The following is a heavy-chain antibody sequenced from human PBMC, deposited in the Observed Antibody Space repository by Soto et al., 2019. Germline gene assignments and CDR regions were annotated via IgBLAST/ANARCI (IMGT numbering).Heavy chain of an antibody. V-gene: IGHV3-30*18. CDR1: GFTFNTYG. D-gene: IGHD6-19*01. J-gene: IGHJ5*02. CDR3: AKSLAVAAGWFDP. CDR2: ISYDGSNE. Sequence: GGSLRLSCVASGFTFNTYGMHWARQAPGKGLEWVAFISYDGSNEYYADSVKGRFTISRDNSKNTVFLQMNSLRGEDTAVYYCAKSLAVAAGWFDPWGQGALVTVSS.